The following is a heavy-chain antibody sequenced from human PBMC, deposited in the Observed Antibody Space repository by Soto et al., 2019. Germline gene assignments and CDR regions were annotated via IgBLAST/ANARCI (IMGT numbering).Heavy chain of an antibody. Sequence: EVQLVESGGGLVQPGEALGLSCAASGFTFSRHWMSWVRQAPGKRLERVANIKQDGSEEYYVGSVKGRFTISRDNDESSLYLQMTSLRAEDTAVYYCARFTSGWDTAWDHWGQGTLVTVSS. V-gene: IGHV3-7*01. D-gene: IGHD6-19*01. CDR2: IKQDGSEE. CDR1: GFTFSRHW. CDR3: ARFTSGWDTAWDH. J-gene: IGHJ4*02.